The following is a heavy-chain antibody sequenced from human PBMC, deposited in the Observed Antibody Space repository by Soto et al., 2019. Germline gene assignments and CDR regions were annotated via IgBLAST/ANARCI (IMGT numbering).Heavy chain of an antibody. J-gene: IGHJ6*02. V-gene: IGHV3-21*01. CDR3: ARDGFVAALDYYYGMDV. D-gene: IGHD6-6*01. CDR1: GFTFSSYS. CDR2: ISSSSSYI. Sequence: GESLRLSCAASGFTFSSYSMNWVRQAPGKGLEWVSSISSSSSYIYYADSVKGRFTISRDNAKNSLYLQMNSLRAEDTAVYYCARDGFVAALDYYYGMDVWGQGTTVTVSS.